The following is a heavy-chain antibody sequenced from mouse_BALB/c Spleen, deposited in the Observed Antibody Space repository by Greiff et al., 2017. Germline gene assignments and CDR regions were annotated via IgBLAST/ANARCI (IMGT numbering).Heavy chain of an antibody. CDR1: GFTFSSYT. Sequence: DVKLVESGGGLVQPGGSLKLSCAASGFTFSSYTMSWVRQTPEKRLEWVAYISNGGGSTYYPDTVKGRFTISRDNAKNTLYLQMSSLKSEDTAMYYCARHTHYYFDYWGQGTTLTVSS. J-gene: IGHJ2*01. CDR2: ISNGGGST. V-gene: IGHV5-12-2*01. CDR3: ARHTHYYFDY.